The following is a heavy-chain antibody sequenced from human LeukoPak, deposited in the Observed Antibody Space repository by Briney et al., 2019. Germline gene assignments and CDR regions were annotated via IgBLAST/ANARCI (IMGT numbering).Heavy chain of an antibody. V-gene: IGHV4-34*01. J-gene: IGHJ6*02. CDR2: INHSGST. CDR3: ASLNLYYYGMDV. Sequence: SETLSLTCAVYGGSFSGYYWSWIRQPPGKGLEWIGEINHSGSTNYNPSLKSRVTISVDTSKNQFSLKLSSVTAADTAVYYCASLNLYYYGMDVWGQGTTVTVSS. CDR1: GGSFSGYY.